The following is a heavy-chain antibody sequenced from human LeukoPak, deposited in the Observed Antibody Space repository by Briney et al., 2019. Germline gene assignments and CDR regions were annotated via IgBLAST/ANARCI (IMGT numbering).Heavy chain of an antibody. CDR2: ISGSGGST. CDR3: DCSTDPDNHYYGMDV. Sequence: GGSLRPSCAASGFTFSSYSMNWIRQAPGKGLEWVSAISGSGGSTYYADSVKGRFTISRDNSKNTLYLQMNSLRAEDTAVYYCDCSTDPDNHYYGMDVWGQGTTVTVSS. CDR1: GFTFSSYS. V-gene: IGHV3-23*01. J-gene: IGHJ6*02. D-gene: IGHD2-2*01.